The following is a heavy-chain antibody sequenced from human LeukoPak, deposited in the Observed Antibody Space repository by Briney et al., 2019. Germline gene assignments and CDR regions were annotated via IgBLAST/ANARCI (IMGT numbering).Heavy chain of an antibody. J-gene: IGHJ6*03. CDR3: ARSTLRFLEWDESYYYMDV. Sequence: GGSLRLSCAASGFTLSSYWMSWVRQAPGKGLEWVANIKQDGSEKYYVDSVKGRFTISRDNAMNSLYLQMNSLRAEDTAVYYCARSTLRFLEWDESYYYMDVWGKGTTVTVSS. V-gene: IGHV3-7*01. CDR1: GFTLSSYW. D-gene: IGHD3-3*01. CDR2: IKQDGSEK.